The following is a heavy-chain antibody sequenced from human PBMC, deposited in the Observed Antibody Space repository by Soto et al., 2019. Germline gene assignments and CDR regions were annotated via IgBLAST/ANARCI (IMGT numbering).Heavy chain of an antibody. D-gene: IGHD3-3*01. CDR1: GFTFSSYA. J-gene: IGHJ4*02. V-gene: IGHV3-23*01. Sequence: EVQLLESGGGLVQPGGSLRLSCAASGFTFSSYAMSWVRQAPGKGLEWVSAISGSGGSTYYADSVKGRFTISRDNSKNTLYLEMNSLRAEDTAVYYCAKGFLEWLLSFDYWGQGTLVTVSS. CDR3: AKGFLEWLLSFDY. CDR2: ISGSGGST.